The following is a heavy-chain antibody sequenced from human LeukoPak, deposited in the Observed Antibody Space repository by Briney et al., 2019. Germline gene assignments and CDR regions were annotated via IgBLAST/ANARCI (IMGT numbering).Heavy chain of an antibody. J-gene: IGHJ6*03. CDR3: ASNSNFPPPMNYYYMDV. CDR2: IIPIFGTA. V-gene: IGHV1-69*01. CDR1: GGTFSSYA. Sequence: PGGSLRISCAASGGTFSSYAISWVRQAPGQGIEWMGGIIPIFGTANYAQKFQGRVTITADESTSTAYMELRSLRSEDTAVYYCASNSNFPPPMNYYYMDVWGKGTTVTVSS. D-gene: IGHD4-11*01.